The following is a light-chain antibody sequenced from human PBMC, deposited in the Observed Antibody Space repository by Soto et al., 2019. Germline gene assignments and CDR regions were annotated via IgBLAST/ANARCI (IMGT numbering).Light chain of an antibody. V-gene: IGLV4-69*02. J-gene: IGLJ2*01. CDR1: GGHSSYA. CDR2: LNSDGSH. Sequence: QSVLTQSPSASASLGASVKLTCTLSGGHSSYAVAWHQQQPEKGPRYLMKLNSDGSHSKGDGIPDRFSGSSSGAERYLTISSPQSEDEADYYCQTWGTGIEVFGGGTKLTVL. CDR3: QTWGTGIEV.